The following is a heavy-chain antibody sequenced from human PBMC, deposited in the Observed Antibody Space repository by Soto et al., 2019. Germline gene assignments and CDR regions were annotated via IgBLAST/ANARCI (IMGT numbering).Heavy chain of an antibody. CDR2: IYTSGST. V-gene: IGHV4-4*07. CDR1: GGSISSYY. J-gene: IGHJ6*02. CDR3: ARDPPLYSRPTKGSYYGMDV. Sequence: SSETLSLTCTVSGGSISSYYWSWIRQPAGKGLEWIGRIYTSGSTNYNPSLKSRVTMSVDASKNQFSLKLSSVTAADTAVYYSARDPPLYSRPTKGSYYGMDVWGQGTTVTVSS. D-gene: IGHD5-18*01.